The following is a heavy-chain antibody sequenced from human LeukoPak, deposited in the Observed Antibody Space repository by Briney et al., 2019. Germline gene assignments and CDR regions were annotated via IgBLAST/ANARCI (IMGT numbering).Heavy chain of an antibody. Sequence: GGSLRLSCAASGFTFSSYSMNWVRQAPGKGLEWVSYISSSSSTIYYADSVKGRFTISRDNAKNSLYLQMNRLRAEDTGVYYCARVRGDDKYSSGWYLDYWGEGTLVTVSS. J-gene: IGHJ4*02. CDR3: ARVRGDDKYSSGWYLDY. CDR1: GFTFSSYS. V-gene: IGHV3-48*01. CDR2: ISSSSSTI. D-gene: IGHD6-19*01.